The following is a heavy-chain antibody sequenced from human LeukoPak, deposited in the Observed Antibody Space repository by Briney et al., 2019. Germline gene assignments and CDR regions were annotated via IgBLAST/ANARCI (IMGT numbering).Heavy chain of an antibody. CDR3: AKDLGYDVLTGYYEPYAFDI. CDR2: ISGDGDIT. V-gene: IGHV3-43*02. D-gene: IGHD3-9*01. CDR1: GLTFDDYA. J-gene: IGHJ3*02. Sequence: GGSLRLSCAASGLTFDDYAIHWVRQAPGKGLEWVSLISGDGDITYYADSVKGRFTISRDNSKNSLSLQMDSLRAEDTALYYCAKDLGYDVLTGYYEPYAFDIWGQGTMVTVSS.